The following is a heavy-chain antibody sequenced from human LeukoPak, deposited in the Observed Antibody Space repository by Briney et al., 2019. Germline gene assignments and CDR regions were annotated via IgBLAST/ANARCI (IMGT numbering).Heavy chain of an antibody. J-gene: IGHJ3*02. CDR3: ARVGYSSSSSAFDI. Sequence: PSETLSLTYTVSGGSISSYYWSWIRQPPGKGLEWIGYIYYSGSTNYNPSLKSRVTISVDTSKNQFSLKLSSVTAADTAVYYCARVGYSSSSSAFDIWGQGTMVTVSS. CDR2: IYYSGST. V-gene: IGHV4-59*01. CDR1: GGSISSYY. D-gene: IGHD6-6*01.